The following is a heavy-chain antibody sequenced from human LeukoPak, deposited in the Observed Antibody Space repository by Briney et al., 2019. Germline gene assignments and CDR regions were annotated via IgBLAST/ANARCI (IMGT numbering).Heavy chain of an antibody. CDR2: IYASGST. CDR3: ARGTYSGYDLDY. Sequence: SETLSLTCTVSGGSISSYWWSWIRQPAGKGLEWIGRIYASGSTNHNPSLKSRVTMSVDMSKSQFSLRLTSVTAAGTAVYYCARGTYSGYDLDYWGQGTLVTVSS. CDR1: GGSISSYW. V-gene: IGHV4-4*07. J-gene: IGHJ4*02. D-gene: IGHD5-12*01.